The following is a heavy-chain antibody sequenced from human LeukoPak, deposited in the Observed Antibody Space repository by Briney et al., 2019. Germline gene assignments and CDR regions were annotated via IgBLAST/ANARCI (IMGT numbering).Heavy chain of an antibody. V-gene: IGHV3-33*06. D-gene: IGHD2-15*01. Sequence: GGSLRPSCAASGFTFSSYGMHWVRQAPGKGLEWVAVIWYDGSNKYYADSVKGRFTISRDNSKNTLYLQMNSLRAEDTAVYYCAKDPGVVVAATGWFDPWGQGTLVTVSS. CDR3: AKDPGVVVAATGWFDP. CDR1: GFTFSSYG. CDR2: IWYDGSNK. J-gene: IGHJ5*02.